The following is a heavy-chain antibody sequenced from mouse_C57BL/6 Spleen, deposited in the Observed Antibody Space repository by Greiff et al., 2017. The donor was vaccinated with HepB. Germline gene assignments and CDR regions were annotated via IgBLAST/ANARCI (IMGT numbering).Heavy chain of an antibody. D-gene: IGHD1-1*01. CDR1: GYTFTDYY. CDR2: INPNNGGT. J-gene: IGHJ4*01. CDR3: ARFPHYGSSYDYAMDY. V-gene: IGHV1-26*01. Sequence: VQLQQSGPELVKPGASVKISCKASGYTFTDYYMNWVKQSHGKSLEWIGDINPNNGGTSYNQKFKGKATLTVDKSSSTAYMELRSLTSEDSAVYYCARFPHYGSSYDYAMDYWGQGTSVTVSS.